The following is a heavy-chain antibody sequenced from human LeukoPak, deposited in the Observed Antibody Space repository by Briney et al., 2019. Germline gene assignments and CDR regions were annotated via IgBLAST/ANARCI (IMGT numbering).Heavy chain of an antibody. CDR1: GSSSTAYW. J-gene: IGHJ1*01. CDR2: IDPSDSYT. Sequence: GESLKISCQASGSSSTAYWISWARQMPGKGLEWMGRIDPSDSYTNYSPSFQGHVTISADKSISTAYLQWSSLKASETAMYYCSIYGGYCSGGRCYTEYFQHWGQGTLVTVSS. V-gene: IGHV5-10-1*01. CDR3: SIYGGYCSGGRCYTEYFQH. D-gene: IGHD2-15*01.